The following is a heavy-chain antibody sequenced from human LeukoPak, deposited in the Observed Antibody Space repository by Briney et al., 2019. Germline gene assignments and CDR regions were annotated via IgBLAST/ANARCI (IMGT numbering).Heavy chain of an antibody. Sequence: SQTLSLTCSVSGDSISIGDYRWSWIRQSPGKGLEWIGYIYYIGTAYYNPSLRSRVALSADTSKNQFSLKLNSVTVADSAVYFCARARGDSPRIYYYMNVWGKGTTVTVSS. D-gene: IGHD3-16*01. V-gene: IGHV4-30-4*01. J-gene: IGHJ6*03. CDR1: GDSISIGDYR. CDR2: IYYIGTA. CDR3: ARARGDSPRIYYYMNV.